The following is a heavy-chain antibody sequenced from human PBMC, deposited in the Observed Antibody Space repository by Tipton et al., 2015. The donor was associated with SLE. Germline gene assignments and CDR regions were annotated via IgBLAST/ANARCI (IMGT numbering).Heavy chain of an antibody. Sequence: TLALTCSVFGGSISSSSYYWGWIRQPPGKGLEWIGSIYYSGSTYYNPSLKSRVTISVDTSKNQFSQKLSSVTAADTAVYYCAREESESCSGDSCFHYYYYMDVWGKGTSVTVSS. CDR2: IYYSGST. CDR3: AREESESCSGDSCFHYYYYMDV. D-gene: IGHD2-15*01. J-gene: IGHJ6*03. V-gene: IGHV4-39*07. CDR1: GGSISSSSYY.